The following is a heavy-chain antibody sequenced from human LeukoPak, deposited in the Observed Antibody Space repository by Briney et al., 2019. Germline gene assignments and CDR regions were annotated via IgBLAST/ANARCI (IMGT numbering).Heavy chain of an antibody. CDR1: GGSFSGYY. D-gene: IGHD3-3*01. V-gene: IGHV4-34*01. Sequence: PSETLSLTCAVYGGSFSGYYWSWIRQPPGKGLEWIGEINHSGSTNYNPSHKSRVTISVDTSKNQFSLKLSSVTAADTAVYYCARGGKVYDFWSRFDPWGQGTLVTVSS. J-gene: IGHJ5*02. CDR2: INHSGST. CDR3: ARGGKVYDFWSRFDP.